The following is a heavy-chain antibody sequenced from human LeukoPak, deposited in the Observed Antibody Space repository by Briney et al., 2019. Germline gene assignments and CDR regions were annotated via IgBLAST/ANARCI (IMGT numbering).Heavy chain of an antibody. V-gene: IGHV4-39*01. CDR3: ARGGGQYQYYYYYYGMDV. Sequence: SETLSLTCTVSGGSISSSSYYWGWIRQPPGKGLEWIGSIYYSGSTYYNPSLKSRVTISVDTSKNQFSLKLSSVTAADTAVYYCARGGGQYQYYYYYYGMDVWGQGTTVTVSS. D-gene: IGHD2-2*01. CDR2: IYYSGST. J-gene: IGHJ6*02. CDR1: GGSISSSSYY.